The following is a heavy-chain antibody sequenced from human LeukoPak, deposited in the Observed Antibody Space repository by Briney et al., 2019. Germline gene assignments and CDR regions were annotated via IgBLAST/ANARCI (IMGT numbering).Heavy chain of an antibody. Sequence: GGSLRLSCAASGFTFSKAWMTWVRQAPGKGLEWVGRIKSKTDGETTDYGAPVQGRFTILREDAKNTLYLEMNSLKTEDTGVYYCTTGVEKWGRGTRVIVSS. CDR2: IKSKTDGETT. CDR3: TTGVEK. D-gene: IGHD3-3*01. J-gene: IGHJ4*02. CDR1: GFTFSKAW. V-gene: IGHV3-15*01.